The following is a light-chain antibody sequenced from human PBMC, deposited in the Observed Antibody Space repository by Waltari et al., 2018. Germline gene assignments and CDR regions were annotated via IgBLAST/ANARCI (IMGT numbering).Light chain of an antibody. V-gene: IGKV1-27*01. J-gene: IGKJ4*01. Sequence: DIQMTQSPSSLPASVGARVPTTCRASQGISNDLAWYQQKPGKIPRLLIYSASTLQSGVPSRFGGSGSGTDFTLTITSLQPEDVATYYCQKYSRAPPLTFGGGTKVEIK. CDR3: QKYSRAPPLT. CDR1: QGISND. CDR2: SAS.